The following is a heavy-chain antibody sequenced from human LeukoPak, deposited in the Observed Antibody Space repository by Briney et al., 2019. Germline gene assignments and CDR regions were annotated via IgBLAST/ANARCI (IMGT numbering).Heavy chain of an antibody. CDR2: FYRSGTT. Sequence: PSETLSLTCSVSGVSVSRHYWNWVRQSPGKGLEWIAYFYRSGTTFYNPSLKGRVTISVDTSTDQVSLEVTSVTAADTAIYYCARRGPSNTGDLDVWGQGVLVTVSS. J-gene: IGHJ4*02. D-gene: IGHD1-1*01. CDR3: ARRGPSNTGDLDV. V-gene: IGHV4-59*02. CDR1: GVSVSRHY.